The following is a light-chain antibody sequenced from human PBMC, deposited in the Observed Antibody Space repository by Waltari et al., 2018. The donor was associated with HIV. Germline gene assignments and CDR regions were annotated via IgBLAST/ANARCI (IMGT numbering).Light chain of an antibody. CDR3: QQSYSTPWT. CDR2: AAS. Sequence: DIQMTQSPSSLSASVGDRVTITCRASQSISSYLNWYQQKPGKAPKRLIYAASSLQRGGPSRFSGSGSGTDFTLTISSLQPEDFATYYCQQSYSTPWTFGQGTKVEIK. J-gene: IGKJ1*01. CDR1: QSISSY. V-gene: IGKV1-39*01.